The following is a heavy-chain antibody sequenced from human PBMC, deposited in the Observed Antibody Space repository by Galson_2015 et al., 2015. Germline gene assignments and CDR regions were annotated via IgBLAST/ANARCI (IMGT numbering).Heavy chain of an antibody. J-gene: IGHJ4*02. D-gene: IGHD1-20*01. V-gene: IGHV3-33*01. CDR3: ARGLTGSGLDY. CDR1: GFTFSSYG. CDR2: IWYDGSNK. Sequence: SLRLSCAASGFTFSSYGMHWVRQAPGKGLEWVAVIWYDGSNKYYADSVKGRFTISRDNSKNTLYLQMNSLRAEDTAVYCCARGLTGSGLDYWGQGTLVTVSS.